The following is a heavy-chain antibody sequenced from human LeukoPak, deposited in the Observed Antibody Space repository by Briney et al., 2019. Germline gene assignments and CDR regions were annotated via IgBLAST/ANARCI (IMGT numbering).Heavy chain of an antibody. J-gene: IGHJ5*02. CDR2: ISYDGRNK. V-gene: IGHV3-30*03. Sequence: PGGSLRLSCAASGFTFNNYGMHWVRQAPGKGLEWVAVISYDGRNKHYPDSVKGRFTISRENAKNSLYLQMNSLRAEDTAVYYCARDYTGYFPWGQGTLVIVSS. CDR3: ARDYTGYFP. D-gene: IGHD3-9*01. CDR1: GFTFNNYG.